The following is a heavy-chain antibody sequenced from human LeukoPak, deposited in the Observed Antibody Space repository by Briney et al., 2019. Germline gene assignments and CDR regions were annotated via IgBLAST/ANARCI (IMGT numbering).Heavy chain of an antibody. CDR1: GFTFNSYW. CDR3: VRDFSLTRLERPFDY. J-gene: IGHJ4*02. D-gene: IGHD1-1*01. Sequence: PGGCLRLSCAASGFTFNSYWMTWVRQAPGKGLEWVANINKDGSEKYYVDSVKGRFTISRDNAKNSLYLQMNSLRVEDTAVYYCVRDFSLTRLERPFDYWGQGTLVTVSS. CDR2: INKDGSEK. V-gene: IGHV3-7*01.